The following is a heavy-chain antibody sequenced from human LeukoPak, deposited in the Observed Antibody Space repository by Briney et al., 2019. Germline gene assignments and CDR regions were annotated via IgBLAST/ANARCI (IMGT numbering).Heavy chain of an antibody. D-gene: IGHD6-13*01. CDR1: VFTFSHYD. V-gene: IGHV3-11*01. Sequence: GVSLTLSCAVSVFTFSHYDMIWLPHSREGALECLSYISSGGSTIYHADSVKGRFTISRDNAENSLYLQMNSLRAEDTAVYYCARRAAAGSCFDYWGQGTLVTVSS. CDR2: ISSGGSTI. CDR3: ARRAAAGSCFDY. J-gene: IGHJ4*02.